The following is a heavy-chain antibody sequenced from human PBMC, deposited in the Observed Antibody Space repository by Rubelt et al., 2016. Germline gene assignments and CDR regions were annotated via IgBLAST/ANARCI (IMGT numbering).Heavy chain of an antibody. CDR2: INHSGST. D-gene: IGHD3-22*01. CDR1: GGSISSYY. CDR3: AWGRTRYYYDSSGYYYFDY. Sequence: QLQLQESGPGLVKPSETLSLTCTVSGGSISSYYWSWIRQPPGKGLEWIGEINHSGSTNYNPSLKSRVTISVDTSKNQFSLKVSSVTAADTAVYYCAWGRTRYYYDSSGYYYFDYWGQGTLVTVSS. J-gene: IGHJ4*02. V-gene: IGHV4-59*04.